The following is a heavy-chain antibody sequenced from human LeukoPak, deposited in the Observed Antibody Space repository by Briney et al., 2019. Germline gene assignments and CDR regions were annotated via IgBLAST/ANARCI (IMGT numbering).Heavy chain of an antibody. V-gene: IGHV3-23*01. CDR3: AKGGYDYVWGSYRPKDHAFDI. CDR2: SGRGGST. J-gene: IGHJ3*02. D-gene: IGHD3-16*02. Sequence: SGRGGSTYYADSVKGRLTISRENSKNRVYLKMNSLRAEDTAVYYCAKGGYDYVWGSYRPKDHAFDIWGQGTMVTVSS.